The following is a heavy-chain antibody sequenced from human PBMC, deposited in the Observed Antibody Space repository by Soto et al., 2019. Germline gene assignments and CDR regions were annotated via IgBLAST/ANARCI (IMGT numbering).Heavy chain of an antibody. Sequence: SETLSLTCTVSGGSISSGGYYWSWIRQHPGKGLEWIGYIYYSGSTYYNPSLKSRVTISVDTSKNQFSLKLSSVTAADTAVYYCARVYDPSSGWYVDDWGQGTLVTVSS. CDR1: GGSISSGGYY. J-gene: IGHJ4*02. CDR2: IYYSGST. V-gene: IGHV4-31*03. CDR3: ARVYDPSSGWYVDD. D-gene: IGHD6-19*01.